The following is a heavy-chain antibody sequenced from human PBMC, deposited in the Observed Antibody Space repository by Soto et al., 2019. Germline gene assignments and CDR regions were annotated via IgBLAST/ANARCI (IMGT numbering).Heavy chain of an antibody. V-gene: IGHV2-70*11. Sequence: SGPTLVNPTQTLTLTCTFSGFSLTTIGMCVSWIRQPPGKALEWLARIDWDDDKYYSTSLKTRLTISKDTSKNQVVLTMTNMDPVDTATYYCARMNTAMVIMDYWGQGTLVTVSS. CDR1: GFSLTTIGMC. CDR2: IDWDDDK. CDR3: ARMNTAMVIMDY. D-gene: IGHD5-18*01. J-gene: IGHJ4*02.